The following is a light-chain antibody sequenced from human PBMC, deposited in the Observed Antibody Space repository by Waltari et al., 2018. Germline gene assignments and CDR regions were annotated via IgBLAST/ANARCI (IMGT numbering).Light chain of an antibody. CDR1: ASAKQF. CDR2: RDT. Sequence: SSELTQPPSVSVSPGQTATIACSADASAKQFVYWYQQKPGQAPVLVMVRDTERPSGIPERFSGSGSGTTVTLTISGVQAEDEADYYCQSADNTGDYVLFGGGTKLTVL. J-gene: IGLJ3*02. CDR3: QSADNTGDYVL. V-gene: IGLV3-25*03.